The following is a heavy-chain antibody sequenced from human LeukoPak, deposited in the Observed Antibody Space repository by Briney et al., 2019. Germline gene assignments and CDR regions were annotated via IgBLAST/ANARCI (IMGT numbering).Heavy chain of an antibody. CDR2: IIPIFGTA. CDR3: ARVKASHRQDAFDI. CDR1: GGTLSSYA. Sequence: GASVKVSCKASGGTLSSYAISWVRQAPGQGLEWMGGIIPIFGTANYAKKFQGRVTITTDESTSTAYMELSSLRSEDTAVYYCARVKASHRQDAFDIWGQGTMVTVSS. J-gene: IGHJ3*02. V-gene: IGHV1-69*05. D-gene: IGHD2-2*01.